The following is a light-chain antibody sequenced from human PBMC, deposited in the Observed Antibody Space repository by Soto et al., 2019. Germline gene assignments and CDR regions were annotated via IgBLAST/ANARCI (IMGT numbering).Light chain of an antibody. CDR3: LQSLHFPLT. J-gene: IGKJ4*01. V-gene: IGKV2D-29*01. Sequence: EIVMTQTPLSLSVTPGQSASISCRSSQTLLHSNGKSYLYWYLQKAGQAPQLLIYEVSKRFSGVPDRLSGRGAGTEFKLKISRVESDDVGVYYCLQSLHFPLTFGGGTKVEIK. CDR2: EVS. CDR1: QTLLHSNGKSY.